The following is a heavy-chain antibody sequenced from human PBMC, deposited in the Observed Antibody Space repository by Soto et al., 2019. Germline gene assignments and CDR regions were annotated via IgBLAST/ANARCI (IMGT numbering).Heavy chain of an antibody. CDR3: ARSSSYDYVWGSYRLDY. CDR2: IIPIFGTA. CDR1: GGTFSSYA. Sequence: AVKVSCKASGGTFSSYAISWVRQAPGQGLEWMGGIIPIFGTANYAQKFQGRVTITADESTSTAYMELSSLRSEDTAVYYCARSSSYDYVWGSYRLDYWGQGTLVTVSS. V-gene: IGHV1-69*13. D-gene: IGHD3-16*02. J-gene: IGHJ4*02.